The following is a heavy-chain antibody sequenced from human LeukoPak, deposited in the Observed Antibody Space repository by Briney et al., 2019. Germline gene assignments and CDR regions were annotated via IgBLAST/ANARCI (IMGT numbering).Heavy chain of an antibody. CDR1: GFTFNDYY. Sequence: GGSLRLSSAGSGFTFNDYYMNWIRHAPGKGLELLSYINRGGTNTHYAESVKGRLTTSRENAKKSLYLKMNNLRAEDTAVYYCATDGARFDTCGEGVLVSVSS. V-gene: IGHV3-11*01. CDR3: ATDGARFDT. J-gene: IGHJ5*02. CDR2: INRGGTNT.